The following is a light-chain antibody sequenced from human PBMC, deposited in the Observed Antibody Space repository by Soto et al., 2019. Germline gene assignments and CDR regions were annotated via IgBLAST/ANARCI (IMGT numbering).Light chain of an antibody. J-gene: IGKJ3*01. CDR1: QSISSN. CDR2: RTS. Sequence: EIVMTQSPATLSVSPGERATLPCRASQSISSNLAWYQQKPGQAPRLLMFRTSSRATGIPDRFSGSGSGTDFTLTISRLEPEDFAVYYCQQYGSSLFTFGPGTKVDIK. CDR3: QQYGSSLFT. V-gene: IGKV3-20*01.